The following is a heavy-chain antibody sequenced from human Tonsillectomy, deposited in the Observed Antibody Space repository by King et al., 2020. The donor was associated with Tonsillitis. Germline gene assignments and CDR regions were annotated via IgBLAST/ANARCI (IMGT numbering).Heavy chain of an antibody. CDR2: IYSTGST. CDR3: ARHGGAISRVDF. CDR1: NGYISNYY. D-gene: IGHD3-16*01. V-gene: IGHV4-59*08. J-gene: IGHJ4*02. Sequence: QVQLQESGPGLVKPSETLSLTCTVSNGYISNYYWSWIRQPPGKGLEWIAYIYSTGSTNYNPSLKSRVTISVDTSKNQFSLRLTSVTAADTAVYYCARHGGAISRVDFWGQGTLVTVSS.